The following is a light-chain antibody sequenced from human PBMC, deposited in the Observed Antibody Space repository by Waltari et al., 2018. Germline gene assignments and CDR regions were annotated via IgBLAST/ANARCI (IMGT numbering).Light chain of an antibody. Sequence: EIVMTHLPATLAVSPGDTATLSCWASQTISTTIAWYQQKPGQAPKFLIYGASVRAPGIPARFSGSGSGTEYTLTIAGLQSEDFAVYYCQQFENWPYTFGQGTKLEIK. CDR3: QQFENWPYT. V-gene: IGKV3-15*01. CDR2: GAS. CDR1: QTISTT. J-gene: IGKJ2*01.